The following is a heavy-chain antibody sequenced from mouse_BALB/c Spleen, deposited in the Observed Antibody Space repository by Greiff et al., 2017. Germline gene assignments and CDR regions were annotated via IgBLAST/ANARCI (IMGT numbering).Heavy chain of an antibody. V-gene: IGHV14-3*02. Sequence: VQLQQSGAELVKPGASVKLSCTASGFNIKDTYMHWVKQRPEQGLEWIGRIDPANGNTKYDPKFQGKATITADTSSNTAYLQLSSLTSEDTAVYYCARSGYYGRDAMDYWGQGTSVTVSS. CDR3: ARSGYYGRDAMDY. J-gene: IGHJ4*01. D-gene: IGHD2-1*01. CDR2: IDPANGNT. CDR1: GFNIKDTY.